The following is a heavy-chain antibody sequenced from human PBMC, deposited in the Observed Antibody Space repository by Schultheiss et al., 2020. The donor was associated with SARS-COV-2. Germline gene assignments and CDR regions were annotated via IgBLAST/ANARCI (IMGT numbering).Heavy chain of an antibody. Sequence: GGSLRLSCAASGFTFSNSDMNWVHQAPGKGLEWVSGVSWNGSRTHYADSVKGRFIISRDNAKNSLYLQMNSLRAEDTAVYYCAREEGYYSNYVRGGYWGQGTLVTVSS. CDR3: AREEGYYSNYVRGGY. J-gene: IGHJ4*02. CDR1: GFTFSNSD. CDR2: VSWNGSRT. D-gene: IGHD4-11*01. V-gene: IGHV3-35*01.